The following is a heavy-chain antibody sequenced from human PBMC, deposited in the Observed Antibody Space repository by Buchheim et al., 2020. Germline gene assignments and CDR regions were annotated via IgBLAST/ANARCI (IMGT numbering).Heavy chain of an antibody. D-gene: IGHD2-2*03. Sequence: QVQLQESGPGLVKPSQTLSLTCTVSGGSISSGDYYWSWIRQPPGKGLEWIGYIYYSGSTYYNPSLNSRVTISVDTSNNHFSLKLSSVTAADTAVYYCAREDGYCSSTSCQHSPLDWGQGTL. V-gene: IGHV4-30-4*01. CDR1: GGSISSGDYY. CDR2: IYYSGST. CDR3: AREDGYCSSTSCQHSPLD. J-gene: IGHJ4*02.